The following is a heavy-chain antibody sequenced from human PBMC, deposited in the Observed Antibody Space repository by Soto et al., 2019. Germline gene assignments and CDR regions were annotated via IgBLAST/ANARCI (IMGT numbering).Heavy chain of an antibody. V-gene: IGHV3-15*01. J-gene: IGHJ6*02. CDR2: IKSKTDGGTT. CDR3: TTAPYCTSTSCRYYYYYGMDV. Sequence: GGSTILSRASSGFTFSNALMSWIRPAPGKGLEWVGRIKSKTDGGTTDYAAPVKGRFTISRDDSKNTLYLQMNSLKTEDTAVYYCTTAPYCTSTSCRYYYYYGMDVWGQGTTVTVSS. D-gene: IGHD2-2*01. CDR1: GFTFSNAL.